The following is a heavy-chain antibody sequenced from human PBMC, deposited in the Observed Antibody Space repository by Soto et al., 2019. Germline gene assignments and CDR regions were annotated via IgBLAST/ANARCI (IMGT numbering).Heavy chain of an antibody. J-gene: IGHJ4*02. V-gene: IGHV4-34*01. Sequence: SETLSLTCAVYGGSFSGYYWTWIRQSPGKGLEWIGQINHSGSTTYNPSLKSRVTISLATSKNQFSLELSSVTAADTAVYYCARGLFSENYYSGGWYYFDYWGQGTLVTVSS. CDR3: ARGLFSENYYSGGWYYFDY. D-gene: IGHD1-26*01. CDR1: GGSFSGYY. CDR2: INHSGST.